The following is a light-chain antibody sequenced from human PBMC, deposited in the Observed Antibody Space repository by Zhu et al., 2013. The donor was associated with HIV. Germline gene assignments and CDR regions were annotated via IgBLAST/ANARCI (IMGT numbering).Light chain of an antibody. CDR2: DAS. Sequence: DIVLTQSPGTLSLSPGDTATLSCRASQSISNSLGWYQQRPGQVPRLLIYDASTRAAGIPDRFSGSGFGTDFTLTISTLEPDDSAVYYCQQYGWPPDTFGQGTRLDIK. CDR3: QQYGWPPDT. V-gene: IGKV3-20*01. CDR1: QSISNS. J-gene: IGKJ5*01.